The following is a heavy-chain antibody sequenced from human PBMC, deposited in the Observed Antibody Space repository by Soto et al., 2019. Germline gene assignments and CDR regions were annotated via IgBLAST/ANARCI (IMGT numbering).Heavy chain of an antibody. CDR1: GFTFSNYA. CDR2: TSYDGSNE. J-gene: IGHJ4*02. V-gene: IGHV3-30-3*01. Sequence: QVQLVESGGGVVQPRRSLRLSCAASGFTFSNYAMYWVRQAPGKGLEWVAVTSYDGSNEYYADSVKGRFTIFRDNSKNTLYLQMNSLRAEDTAVYNCARGAPPDYWGQGTLVTVSS. CDR3: ARGAPPDY.